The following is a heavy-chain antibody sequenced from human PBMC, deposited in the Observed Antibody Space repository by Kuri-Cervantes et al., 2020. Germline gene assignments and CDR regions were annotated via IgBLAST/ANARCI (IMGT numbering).Heavy chain of an antibody. Sequence: GESLKISCAASGFTFSDYYMSWIRQAPGKGLEWVSYISSSGSTIYYADSVKGRFTISRDNAKNSLYLQMNSLRAEDTAVYYCARDLHSSGWHPRLGDVAFDIWGQGTMVTVSS. D-gene: IGHD6-19*01. CDR3: ARDLHSSGWHPRLGDVAFDI. CDR1: GFTFSDYY. J-gene: IGHJ3*02. V-gene: IGHV3-11*04. CDR2: ISSSGSTI.